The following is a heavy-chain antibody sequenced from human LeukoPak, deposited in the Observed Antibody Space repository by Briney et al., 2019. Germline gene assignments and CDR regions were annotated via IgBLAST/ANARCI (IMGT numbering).Heavy chain of an antibody. CDR2: IHPGRGDT. CDR1: GYSFTAFY. V-gene: IGHV1-2*02. CDR3: ARDGDYGTGSYYRGRIDS. D-gene: IGHD3-10*01. Sequence: ASVKVSCKTSGYSFTAFYIHWVRQAPGQGLEWMGWIHPGRGDTNYAQKFQGRVTMTRDTSISTAYLDLSSLRSDDTAVYYCARDGDYGTGSYYRGRIDSWGQGTPVTVSP. J-gene: IGHJ4*02.